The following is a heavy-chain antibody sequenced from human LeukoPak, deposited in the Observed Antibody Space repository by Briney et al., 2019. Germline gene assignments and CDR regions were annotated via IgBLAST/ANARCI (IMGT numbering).Heavy chain of an antibody. D-gene: IGHD3-10*01. Sequence: SETLSLTCTVSGGSISSYYWCWIRQPAGKGLEWIGRIYTSGSTNYNPSLKSRVTMSVDTSKNQFSLKLSSVTAADTAVYYCARDSSTYYGSGMVFDYWGQGTLVTVSS. CDR1: GGSISSYY. CDR2: IYTSGST. J-gene: IGHJ4*02. CDR3: ARDSSTYYGSGMVFDY. V-gene: IGHV4-4*07.